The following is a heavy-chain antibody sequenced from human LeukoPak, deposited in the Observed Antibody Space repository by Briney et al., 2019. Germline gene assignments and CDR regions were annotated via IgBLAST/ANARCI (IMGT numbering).Heavy chain of an antibody. CDR1: GYSFASSW. CDR3: ARHGHCTNGVCYSNYYYHMDV. D-gene: IGHD2-8*01. CDR2: INPDDSDT. V-gene: IGHV5-51*01. Sequence: GESLKISCKGSGYSFASSWIGWVRQMPGKGLEWMGIINPDDSDTRYSPSFEGQITISVDKSISTAYLQWSSLKASDTAVHYCARHGHCTNGVCYSNYYYHMDVWGKGTTVTVSS. J-gene: IGHJ6*03.